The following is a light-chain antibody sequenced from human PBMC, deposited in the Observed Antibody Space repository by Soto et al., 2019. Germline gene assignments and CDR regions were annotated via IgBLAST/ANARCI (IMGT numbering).Light chain of an antibody. J-gene: IGKJ1*01. CDR1: QSIIRW. V-gene: IGKV1-5*03. CDR3: QQYNSYSPWA. Sequence: DIQMTQSPSTLSASVGDRVTITCRASQSIIRWLAWYQQKPGKAPKLLIYKASSLESGVPSRFSGSGSGTEFTLTISSRQPDDFATYYCQQYNSYSPWAFGQGTKVEIK. CDR2: KAS.